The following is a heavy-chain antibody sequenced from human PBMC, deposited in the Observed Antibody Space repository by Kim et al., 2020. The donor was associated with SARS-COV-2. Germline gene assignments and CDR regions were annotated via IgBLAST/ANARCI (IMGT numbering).Heavy chain of an antibody. CDR1: GFSFSSFE. J-gene: IGHJ4*02. V-gene: IGHV3-48*03. CDR2: IGSSGSPT. Sequence: GGSLRLSYAASGFSFSSFEMSWVRQAPGKGLEWLSYIGSSGSPTKYGDSVKGRFTISRDNAKNSLYLQLDSLTAEDTALYYCARIKGDYDYWGRGTLVTVSS. CDR3: ARIKGDYDY. D-gene: IGHD4-17*01.